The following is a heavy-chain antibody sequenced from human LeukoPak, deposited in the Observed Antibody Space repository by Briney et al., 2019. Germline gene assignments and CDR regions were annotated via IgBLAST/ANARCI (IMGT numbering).Heavy chain of an antibody. V-gene: IGHV4-34*01. CDR3: ARARGYSYGLYYYYGMDV. CDR2: INHSGST. Sequence: SETLSLTCAVYGGSFGGYYWSWIRQPPGKGLEWIGEINHSGSTNYNPSLKSRVTISVDTSKNQFSLKLSSVTAADTAVYYCARARGYSYGLYYYYGMDVWGQGTPVTVSS. D-gene: IGHD5-18*01. J-gene: IGHJ6*02. CDR1: GGSFGGYY.